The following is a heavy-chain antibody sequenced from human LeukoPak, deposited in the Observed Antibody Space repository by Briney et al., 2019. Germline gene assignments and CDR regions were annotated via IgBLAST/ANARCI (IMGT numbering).Heavy chain of an antibody. Sequence: ASVKVSCKASGYTFTSYGISWVRQAPGQGLEWMGRIIPIFGTANYAQKFQGRVTITTDESTSTAYMELSSLRSEDTAVYYCARGRDGYNYYFDYWGRGTLVTVSS. CDR1: GYTFTSYG. D-gene: IGHD5-24*01. V-gene: IGHV1-69*05. J-gene: IGHJ4*02. CDR2: IIPIFGTA. CDR3: ARGRDGYNYYFDY.